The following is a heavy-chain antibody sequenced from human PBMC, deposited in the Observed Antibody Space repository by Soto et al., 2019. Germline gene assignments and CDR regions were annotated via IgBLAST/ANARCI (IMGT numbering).Heavy chain of an antibody. Sequence: SETLSLTCTVSGASMSEYFWSWIRQSPGKGLEWIGYIYYLGSTDYNPSLKSRVTISVDTSKRQFSLRLTSVTAADTAVYYCARDGYDGSGSPYPAFWGPGIQVTVSS. CDR1: GASMSEYF. CDR2: IYYLGST. J-gene: IGHJ4*02. V-gene: IGHV4-59*01. D-gene: IGHD3-10*01. CDR3: ARDGYDGSGSPYPAF.